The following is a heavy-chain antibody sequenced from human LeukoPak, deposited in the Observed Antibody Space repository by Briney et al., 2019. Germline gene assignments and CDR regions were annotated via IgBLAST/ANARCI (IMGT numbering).Heavy chain of an antibody. CDR2: IIPILGIA. CDR3: AREEGLVAIPYYFDY. CDR1: GGTFSSYA. D-gene: IGHD5-12*01. J-gene: IGHJ4*02. V-gene: IGHV1-69*04. Sequence: ASVTVSCKASGGTFSSYAISWVRQAPGQGLEWMGRIIPILGIANYAQKFQGRVTITADKSTSTAYMELSSLRSEDTAVYYCAREEGLVAIPYYFDYWGQGTLVTVSS.